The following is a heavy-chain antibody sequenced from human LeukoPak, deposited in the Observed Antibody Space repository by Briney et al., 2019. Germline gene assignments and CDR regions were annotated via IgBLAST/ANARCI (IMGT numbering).Heavy chain of an antibody. J-gene: IGHJ4*02. CDR2: INHSGST. D-gene: IGHD3-10*01. CDR3: ARVGSVRGVINPRFDY. V-gene: IGHV4-34*01. Sequence: KASETLSLTCAVYGGSFSGYYWSWIRQPPGKGLEWIGEINHSGSTNHNPSLKSRVTISVDTSKNQFSLKLSSVTAADTAVYYCARVGSVRGVINPRFDYWGQGTLVTVSS. CDR1: GGSFSGYY.